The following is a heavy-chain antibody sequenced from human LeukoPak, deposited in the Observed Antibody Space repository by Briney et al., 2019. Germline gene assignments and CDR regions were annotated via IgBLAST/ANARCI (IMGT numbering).Heavy chain of an antibody. V-gene: IGHV1-69*04. Sequence: SVKVSCKASGGTFSSYAISWVRQAPGQGLEWMGRIIPILGIANYAQKFQGRVTITADKYTSTAYMELSSLRSEDTAVYYCARGMYYYDSSGYYYFDYWGQGTLVTASS. J-gene: IGHJ4*02. CDR2: IIPILGIA. CDR3: ARGMYYYDSSGYYYFDY. D-gene: IGHD3-22*01. CDR1: GGTFSSYA.